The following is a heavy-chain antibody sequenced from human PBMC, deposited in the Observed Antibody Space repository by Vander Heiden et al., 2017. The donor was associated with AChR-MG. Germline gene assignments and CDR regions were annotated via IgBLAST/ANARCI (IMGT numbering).Heavy chain of an antibody. CDR3: ARGLLFYGDNDNCYYGMDV. V-gene: IGHV4-30-4*01. J-gene: IGHJ6*02. CDR2: FHYSGST. Sequence: QVQLQESGPGPVTPSQTLSLTCSVSLGSISSNDYYWSWLRQPPGKGLEWPAPFHYSGSTYYNPALKSRVTMSVDTSKNQFSLKLSSVTAADTAVYYCARGLLFYGDNDNCYYGMDVWGQGTTVTVSS. D-gene: IGHD4-17*01. CDR1: LGSISSNDYY.